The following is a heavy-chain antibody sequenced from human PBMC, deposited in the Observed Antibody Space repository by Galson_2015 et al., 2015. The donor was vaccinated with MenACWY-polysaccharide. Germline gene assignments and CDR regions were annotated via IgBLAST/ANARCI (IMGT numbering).Heavy chain of an antibody. D-gene: IGHD2-15*01. V-gene: IGHV3-9*01. CDR1: GFTVDDYA. CDR2: ISWDSGTT. J-gene: IGHJ6*02. Sequence: SLRLSCAASGFTVDDYAMHWVRQAPGKGLEWVSGISWDSGTTGYADSVKGRFTISRDNAKNSLYLQMNSLRAEDTAMYYCAKDRGRGYCSGGSCYRSFYYYYGMDVWGQGTTVTVSS. CDR3: AKDRGRGYCSGGSCYRSFYYYYGMDV.